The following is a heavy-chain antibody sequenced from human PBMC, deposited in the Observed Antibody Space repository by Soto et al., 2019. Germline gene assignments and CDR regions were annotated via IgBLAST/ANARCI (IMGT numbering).Heavy chain of an antibody. V-gene: IGHV3-9*01. CDR1: GFTFDDYA. CDR3: AKDRSDYYGSGSPKGWFDP. Sequence: EVQLVESGGGLVQPGRSLRLSCAASGFTFDDYAMHWVRHAPGKGLEWVSGISWNSGSIGYADSVKGRFTISRDNAKNSLYLQMNSLRAEDTALYYCAKDRSDYYGSGSPKGWFDPWGQGTLVTVSS. J-gene: IGHJ5*02. CDR2: ISWNSGSI. D-gene: IGHD3-10*01.